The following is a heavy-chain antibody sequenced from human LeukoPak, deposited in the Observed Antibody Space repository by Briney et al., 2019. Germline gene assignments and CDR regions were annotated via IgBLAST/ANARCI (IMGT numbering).Heavy chain of an antibody. J-gene: IGHJ1*01. CDR1: GYTFTSYA. CDR3: AREYYFGSGSLQH. Sequence: SVNVSCMASGYTFTSYAMHWVRQAPGQRREWMGWINAGNGNTKYSQKFQDRVTITRDTSASTAYMELSSLTSEDTGVYYCAREYYFGSGSLQHWGQGTLVAVSS. CDR2: INAGNGNT. V-gene: IGHV1-3*01. D-gene: IGHD3-10*01.